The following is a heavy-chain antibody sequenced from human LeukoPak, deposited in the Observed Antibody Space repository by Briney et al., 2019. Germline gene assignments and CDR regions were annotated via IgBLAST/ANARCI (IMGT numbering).Heavy chain of an antibody. V-gene: IGHV1-2*02. CDR1: GYTFTGYY. D-gene: IGHD3-9*01. Sequence: KXXRKASGYTFTGYYMHWVRQAPGQGLEWMGWINPNSGGTNYAQKFQGRVTMTRDTSISTAYMELSRLRSDDTAVYYCARDPYDILTGSMDWFDPWGQGTLVTVSS. CDR2: INPNSGGT. J-gene: IGHJ5*02. CDR3: ARDPYDILTGSMDWFDP.